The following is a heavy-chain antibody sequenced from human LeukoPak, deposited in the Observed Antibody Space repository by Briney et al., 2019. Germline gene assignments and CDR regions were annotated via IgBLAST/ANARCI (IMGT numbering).Heavy chain of an antibody. D-gene: IGHD4-17*01. CDR2: IIPIFGTA. Sequence: GSSVKVSCKASGGTFSSYAISWVRQAPGQGLEWMGGIIPIFGTANYAQKFQGRVTITTDESTSTAYTELSSLRSEDTAVYYCARDYGDYQNWFDPWGQGTLVTVSS. CDR1: GGTFSSYA. J-gene: IGHJ5*02. V-gene: IGHV1-69*05. CDR3: ARDYGDYQNWFDP.